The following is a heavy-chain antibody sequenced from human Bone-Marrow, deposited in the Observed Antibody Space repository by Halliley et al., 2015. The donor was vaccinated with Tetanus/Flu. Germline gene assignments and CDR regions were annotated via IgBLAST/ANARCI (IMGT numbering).Heavy chain of an antibody. CDR1: GFTVNNDA. CDR2: IGGSGGTT. Sequence: SLRLSCAASGFTVNNDAMSWVRQAPGKGLEWVSVIGGSGGTTLYADSVKGRFTISRDTSKNTVYLQMNSLRDEDSALYYCAKGMFSSNWYVFDSWGQGTLVTVFS. J-gene: IGHJ4*02. CDR3: AKGMFSSNWYVFDS. D-gene: IGHD6-13*01. V-gene: IGHV3-23*01.